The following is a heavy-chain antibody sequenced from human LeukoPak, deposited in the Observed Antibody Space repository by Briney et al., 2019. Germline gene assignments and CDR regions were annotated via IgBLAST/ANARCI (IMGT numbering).Heavy chain of an antibody. CDR1: GGSFRGYY. V-gene: IGHV4-34*01. J-gene: IGHJ4*02. D-gene: IGHD1-26*01. Sequence: SETLTLTCAVYGGSFRGYYWSWTRQSPGKGLEWFGEINHTGTTTYNPSLKSRVTLSLDKSESQFSLKETAVTAADSGVYYCARGRSYPPDSWGREPWSPSPQ. CDR3: ARGRSYPPDS. CDR2: INHTGTT.